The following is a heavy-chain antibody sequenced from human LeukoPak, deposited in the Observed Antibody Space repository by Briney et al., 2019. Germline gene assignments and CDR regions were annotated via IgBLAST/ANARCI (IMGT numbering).Heavy chain of an antibody. CDR1: GYTFTSYG. CDR3: ARDKWLRQKGNWFDP. Sequence: ASVKVSCKASGYTFTSYGISWVRQAPGQGLEWMGWIGAYNGNTNYAQKLQGRVTMTTDTSTSTAYMELRSLRSDDTAVYYCARDKWLRQKGNWFDPWGQGTLVTVSS. J-gene: IGHJ5*02. V-gene: IGHV1-18*04. CDR2: IGAYNGNT. D-gene: IGHD5-12*01.